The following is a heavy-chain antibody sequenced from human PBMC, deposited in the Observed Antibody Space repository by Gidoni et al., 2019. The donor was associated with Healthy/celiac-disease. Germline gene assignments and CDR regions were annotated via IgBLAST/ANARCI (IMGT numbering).Heavy chain of an antibody. CDR3: ARGGSYTGDWFDP. CDR1: GFTFSSYS. CDR2: ISSSSSYI. V-gene: IGHV3-21*01. Sequence: EVQLVESGGGLVKPGGSLRLSCAASGFTFSSYSMNWVRQAPGKGLEWVSSISSSSSYIYYADSVKGRFTISRDNAKNSLYLQMNSLRAEDTAVYYCARGGSYTGDWFDPWGQGTLVTVSS. J-gene: IGHJ5*02. D-gene: IGHD1-26*01.